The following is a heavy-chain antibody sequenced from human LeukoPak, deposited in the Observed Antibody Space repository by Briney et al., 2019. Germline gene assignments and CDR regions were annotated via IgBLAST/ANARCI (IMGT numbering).Heavy chain of an antibody. D-gene: IGHD3-10*01. J-gene: IGHJ5*02. Sequence: GGSLRLSCAASGFTFSDSWMTWVRQAPNKGLEWVASIKKDGRDEYYVDSVKGRFTVSRDNAKNSLYLQMNSLRVEDTAVYYCLQYNSGSTWGQGTLVTVSS. CDR3: LQYNSGST. CDR1: GFTFSDSW. V-gene: IGHV3-7*01. CDR2: IKKDGRDE.